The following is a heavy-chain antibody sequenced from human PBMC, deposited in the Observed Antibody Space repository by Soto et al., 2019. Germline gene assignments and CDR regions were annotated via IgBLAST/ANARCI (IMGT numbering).Heavy chain of an antibody. CDR2: ISTNKGNT. CDR3: ARALGYSGYAGMDV. Sequence: ASAKVSCKTSGYTFTTYGITWVRQAPGQGLEWMGWISTNKGNTNYAQKFQGRVTMTTDTSTSTAYMELRSLRSDDTAVYYCARALGYSGYAGMDVWGQGTTVTVSS. J-gene: IGHJ6*02. V-gene: IGHV1-18*01. D-gene: IGHD5-12*01. CDR1: GYTFTTYG.